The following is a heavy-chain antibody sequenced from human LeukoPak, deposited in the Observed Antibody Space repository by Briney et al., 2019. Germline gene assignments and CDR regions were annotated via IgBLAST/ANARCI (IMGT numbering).Heavy chain of an antibody. CDR2: IYCSGST. J-gene: IGHJ4*02. CDR3: ATMSGYDSSGYYRRYYFDY. Sequence: SETLSLTCTVSGGSISSYYWSWIRQPPGKGLEWIGYIYCSGSTNYNPSLKSRVTISVDTSKNQFSLKLSSVTAADTAVYYCATMSGYDSSGYYRRYYFDYWGQGTLVTVSS. D-gene: IGHD3-22*01. CDR1: GGSISSYY. V-gene: IGHV4-59*08.